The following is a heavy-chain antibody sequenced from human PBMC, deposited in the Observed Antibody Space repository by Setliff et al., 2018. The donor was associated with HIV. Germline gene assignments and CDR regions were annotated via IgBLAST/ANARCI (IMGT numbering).Heavy chain of an antibody. CDR3: VKDEEYIGVVSATMNMPGYYHYYYMDV. Sequence: GGSLRLSCAASGFTFSSYTMHWVRQAPGKGLEWVASISGGGKSIYYADSVKGRFTISRDNADRSLYLQMNSLRAEDTAVYYCVKDEEYIGVVSATMNMPGYYHYYYMDVWGKGSTVTVSS. CDR1: GFTFSSYT. V-gene: IGHV3-21*01. D-gene: IGHD2-2*01. CDR2: ISGGGKSI. J-gene: IGHJ6*03.